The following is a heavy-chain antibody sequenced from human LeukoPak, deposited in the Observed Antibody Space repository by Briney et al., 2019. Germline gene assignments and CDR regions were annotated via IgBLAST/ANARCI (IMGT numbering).Heavy chain of an antibody. CDR3: AKDFGAGWPFWYFDL. J-gene: IGHJ2*01. Sequence: WGSLRLSCAASGFTFSSFAMSWVRQAPGKGLEWVSAISGSGGSTYYADSVKGRFTISRDNSKNTLYLQMNSLRAEDTAVYYCAKDFGAGWPFWYFDLWGRGTLVTVSS. CDR2: ISGSGGST. V-gene: IGHV3-23*01. D-gene: IGHD4/OR15-4a*01. CDR1: GFTFSSFA.